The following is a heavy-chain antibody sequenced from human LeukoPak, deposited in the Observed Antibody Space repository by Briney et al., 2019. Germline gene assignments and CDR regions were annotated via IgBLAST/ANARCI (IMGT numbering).Heavy chain of an antibody. V-gene: IGHV3-7*05. Sequence: GGSLRLSCAASGFTFSSYWMSWVRQGPGKGLEWVANIKQDGSEKYYVDSVKGRFTISRDNAKNSLYLQMNSLRAEDTAVYYCARDAGRYFDWLGYWGQGTLVTVSS. D-gene: IGHD3-9*01. CDR1: GFTFSSYW. CDR3: ARDAGRYFDWLGY. J-gene: IGHJ4*02. CDR2: IKQDGSEK.